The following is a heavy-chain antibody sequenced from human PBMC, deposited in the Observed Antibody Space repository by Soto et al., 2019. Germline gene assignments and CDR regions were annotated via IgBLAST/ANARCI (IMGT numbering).Heavy chain of an antibody. J-gene: IGHJ3*02. Sequence: SVNVSWKSSGGAFSSYSGSWVRQAPGQGLECMGGIIPIFGTANYAQKFQGRVTITADESTSTAYMELSSLRSEDTAVYYCARGSIVVVVAATLSHGAFDIWGQGTMVTVPS. CDR3: ARGSIVVVVAATLSHGAFDI. CDR1: GGAFSSYS. D-gene: IGHD2-15*01. CDR2: IIPIFGTA. V-gene: IGHV1-69*13.